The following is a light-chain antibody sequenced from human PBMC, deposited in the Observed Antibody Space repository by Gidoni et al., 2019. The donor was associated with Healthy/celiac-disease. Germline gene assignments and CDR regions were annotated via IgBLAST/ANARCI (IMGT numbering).Light chain of an antibody. CDR1: LSISSW. V-gene: IGKV1-5*03. J-gene: IGKJ1*01. Sequence: DIQMTQSPSTLSASVGDRVTITCRASLSISSWLAWYQQKPGKAPKLLIYKACSFESRVPSRFRGSGSGTEFTITIRRVQPDDFVTYYCQQYNSYSRTFGQGTKVEIK. CDR2: KAC. CDR3: QQYNSYSRT.